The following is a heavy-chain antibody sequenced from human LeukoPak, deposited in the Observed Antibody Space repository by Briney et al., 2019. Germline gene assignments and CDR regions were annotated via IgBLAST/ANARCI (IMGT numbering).Heavy chain of an antibody. D-gene: IGHD6-13*01. CDR1: GVSISTHFYY. V-gene: IGHV4-39*01. J-gene: IGHJ5*02. CDR2: MYYRGST. CDR3: ARHISNIAAAGRVRNWFDP. Sequence: SETLSLTCTVSGVSISTHFYYWGWIRQTPGKALEWIGNMYYRGSTYYNPSLKSRVTISVDTSKNQFSLKLSSVTAADTAVYYCARHISNIAAAGRVRNWFDPWGQGTLVTVSS.